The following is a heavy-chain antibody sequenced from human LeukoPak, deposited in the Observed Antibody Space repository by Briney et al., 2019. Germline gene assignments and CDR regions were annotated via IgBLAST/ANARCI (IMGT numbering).Heavy chain of an antibody. V-gene: IGHV1-69*05. D-gene: IGHD3-22*01. CDR3: ARALGTYYYDSSGYYAHFDY. CDR1: GGTFSSYA. J-gene: IGHJ4*02. CDR2: IIPIFGTA. Sequence: GASVKVSCKASGGTFSSYAISWVRQAPGQGLEWMGRIIPIFGTANYAQKFQGRVTITTDESTSTAYMELSSLRSEDTAVYYCARALGTYYYDSSGYYAHFDYWGQGTLVTVSS.